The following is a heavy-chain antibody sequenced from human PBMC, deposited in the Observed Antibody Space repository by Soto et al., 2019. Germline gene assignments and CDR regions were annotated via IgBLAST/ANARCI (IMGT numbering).Heavy chain of an antibody. CDR2: IYHSGSI. CDR1: GGPISSGGYS. CDR3: ARDPGL. J-gene: IGHJ2*01. Sequence: QLQLQESGSGLVKPSQTLSLTCAVSGGPISSGGYSWSWIRQPPGKGLEWIGYIYHSGSIYYNSSLKSRVTISVDRSKNPFSLKLRSVAGADTAGYYCARDPGLWGRCTLVTVSS. V-gene: IGHV4-30-2*01.